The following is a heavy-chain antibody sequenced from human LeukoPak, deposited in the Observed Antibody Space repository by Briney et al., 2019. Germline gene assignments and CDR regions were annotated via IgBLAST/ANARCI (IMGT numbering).Heavy chain of an antibody. V-gene: IGHV4-39*01. Sequence: PSETLSLTCTVSGGSISSSSYYWGWIRQPPGKGLEWIGSIYYSGSTYYNPSLKSRVTISVDTSKNQFSLKLSSVTAADAAVYYCARLVTGKYNWNGGDRWQVDYWGQGTLVTVSS. J-gene: IGHJ4*02. CDR2: IYYSGST. D-gene: IGHD1-20*01. CDR1: GGSISSSSYY. CDR3: ARLVTGKYNWNGGDRWQVDY.